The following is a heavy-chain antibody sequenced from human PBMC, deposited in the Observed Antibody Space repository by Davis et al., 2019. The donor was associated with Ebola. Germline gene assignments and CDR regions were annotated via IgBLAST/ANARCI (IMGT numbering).Heavy chain of an antibody. CDR1: GGSISSYY. CDR2: IYYSGST. V-gene: IGHV4-59*12. Sequence: PSETLSLTCTVSGGSISSYYWSWIRQPPGKGLEWIGYIYYSGSTNYNPSLKSRVTISVDTSKNQFSLKLSSVTAADTAVYYCARDRRFGGGYYYGMDVWGQGTTVTVSS. J-gene: IGHJ6*02. CDR3: ARDRRFGGGYYYGMDV. D-gene: IGHD3-10*01.